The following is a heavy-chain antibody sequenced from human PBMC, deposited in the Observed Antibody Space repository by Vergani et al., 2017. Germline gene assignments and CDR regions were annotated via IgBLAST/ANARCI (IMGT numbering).Heavy chain of an antibody. CDR1: GFTFSSYA. Sequence: EVQLLESGGGLVQPGGSLRLSCAASGFTFSSYAMSWVRQAPGKGLEWVSAISGSGGSTYYADSVKGRFTISRDNAKNSLYLQMNSLRAEDTAVYYCASPTLNYYDSSGYYLVDYWGQGTLVTVSS. J-gene: IGHJ4*02. CDR3: ASPTLNYYDSSGYYLVDY. D-gene: IGHD3-22*01. CDR2: ISGSGGST. V-gene: IGHV3-23*01.